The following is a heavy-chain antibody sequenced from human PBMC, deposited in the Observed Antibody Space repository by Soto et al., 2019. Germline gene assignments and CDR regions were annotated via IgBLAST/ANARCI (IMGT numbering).Heavy chain of an antibody. CDR3: ARDLTISSTDGPLDP. D-gene: IGHD1-1*01. Sequence: PAETLSLTCTVSGGAMVRYYWTWSGHPPGKGLEWIVNIHYTGSTNYNPSLKSRVTILLGTSTSQFSLKVSSVTAADSAVYYCARDLTISSTDGPLDPWGHGTLVTVSS. J-gene: IGHJ5*02. CDR1: GGAMVRYY. CDR2: IHYTGST. V-gene: IGHV4-59*01.